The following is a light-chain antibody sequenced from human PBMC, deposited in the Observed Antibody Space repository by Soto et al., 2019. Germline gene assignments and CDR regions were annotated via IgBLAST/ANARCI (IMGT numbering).Light chain of an antibody. J-gene: IGKJ3*01. CDR1: QNINTY. V-gene: IGKV1-39*01. CDR3: QQTSSAPFT. CDR2: DAA. Sequence: DIQMNQSPYSLSAAVGDRVTIACRASQNINTYLNWYQQKPGKAPKLLIFDAASLQSGVPSRFSGGGSRTDFNLTITSLQPEDCATYYGQQTSSAPFTFGPGTKVDIK.